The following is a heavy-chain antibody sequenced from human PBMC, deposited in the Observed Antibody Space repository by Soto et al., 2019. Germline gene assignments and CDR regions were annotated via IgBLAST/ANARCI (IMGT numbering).Heavy chain of an antibody. CDR1: GGTFSSYT. D-gene: IGHD2-2*01. V-gene: IGHV1-69*04. CDR2: IIPILGIA. Sequence: GASVKVSCKASGGTFSSYTNSWVRQAPGQGLEWMGRIIPILGIANYAQKFQGRVTITADKSTSTAYMELSSLRSEDTAVYYCARDVIGYCSSTSCYDGPAFDIWGQGTMVTVSS. CDR3: ARDVIGYCSSTSCYDGPAFDI. J-gene: IGHJ3*02.